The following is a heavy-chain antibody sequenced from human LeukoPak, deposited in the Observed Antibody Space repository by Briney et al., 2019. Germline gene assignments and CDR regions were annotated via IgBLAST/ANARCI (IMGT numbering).Heavy chain of an antibody. CDR2: ISGSGGST. J-gene: IGHJ6*03. V-gene: IGHV3-23*01. CDR3: AKCILTGYYKGYMDV. Sequence: GGSLRLPCAASGFTFSSHGMSWVRQAPGKGLEWVSAISGSGGSTYYADSVKGRFTISRDNSKNTLYLQMNSLRAEDTAVYYCAKCILTGYYKGYMDVWGKGTTVTISS. D-gene: IGHD3-9*01. CDR1: GFTFSSHG.